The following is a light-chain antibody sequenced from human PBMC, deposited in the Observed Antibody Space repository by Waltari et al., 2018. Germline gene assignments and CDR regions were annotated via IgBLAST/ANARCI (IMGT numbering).Light chain of an antibody. CDR2: TNT. CDR1: SPHIGCNF. CDR3: AAWDDNLTGPL. Sequence: SVLTQPPSASGTPGQTVTIPCSGSSPHIGCNFVYWYQQLPGMAPQPLIYTNTQRPSGVPDRFSGSKSGTSASLAISGLRSDDEAEYYCAAWDDNLTGPLFGGGTKVTVL. V-gene: IGLV1-47*01. J-gene: IGLJ3*02.